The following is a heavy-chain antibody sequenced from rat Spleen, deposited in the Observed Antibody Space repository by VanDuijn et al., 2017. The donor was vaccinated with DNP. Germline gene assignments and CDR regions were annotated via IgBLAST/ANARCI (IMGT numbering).Heavy chain of an antibody. CDR1: GFTFSNHG. V-gene: IGHV5S13*01. CDR2: ISTGGGIT. J-gene: IGHJ3*01. Sequence: EVQLVESGGGLVQPGRSLTLSCAVSGFTFSNHGMAWVRQAPTKGLEWVASISTGGGITYYRDSVKGRFPISRDDAKNTQYLQMDSLRSEDTATYYCARHEDYSSYIYGFAYWGQGTLVTVSS. D-gene: IGHD1-2*01. CDR3: ARHEDYSSYIYGFAY.